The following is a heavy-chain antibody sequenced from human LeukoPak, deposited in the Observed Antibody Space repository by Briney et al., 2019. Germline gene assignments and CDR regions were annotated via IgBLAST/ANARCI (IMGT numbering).Heavy chain of an antibody. Sequence: GASVKVSCKASGYTFTIYYIHWVRQAPGQGLEWMGWIIAYNGNTNYAQKLQGRVTMTTDTSTSTAYMELRSLRSDDTAVYYCARDLKMGYSSGRYSWGTGSSNDYWGQGTLVTVSS. CDR1: GYTFTIYY. CDR2: IIAYNGNT. CDR3: ARDLKMGYSSGRYSWGTGSSNDY. D-gene: IGHD6-19*01. V-gene: IGHV1-18*04. J-gene: IGHJ4*02.